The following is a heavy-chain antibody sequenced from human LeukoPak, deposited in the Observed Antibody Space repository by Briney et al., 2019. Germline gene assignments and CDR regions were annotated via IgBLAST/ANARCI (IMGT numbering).Heavy chain of an antibody. Sequence: ASVKVSCKASGYTFTSYDINWARQATGQGLEWMGWMNPNSGNTGYAQKFQGRVTMTRNTSISTAYMELSSLRSEDTAVYYRARGPSYDILTGYSDYWGQGTLVTVSS. V-gene: IGHV1-8*01. CDR2: MNPNSGNT. D-gene: IGHD3-9*01. CDR1: GYTFTSYD. J-gene: IGHJ4*02. CDR3: ARGPSYDILTGYSDY.